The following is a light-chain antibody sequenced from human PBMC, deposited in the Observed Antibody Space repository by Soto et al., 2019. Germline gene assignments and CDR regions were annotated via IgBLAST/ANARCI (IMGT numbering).Light chain of an antibody. CDR1: QGVNRW. V-gene: IGKV1-12*01. J-gene: IGKJ1*01. CDR3: QQTNSFPRT. Sequence: DIQMTQSPSSVAASVGDRVTLTCRASQGVNRWLAWYQQKPGKAPKVLIYAASSLQSGVPSRFSGSGSGTDFTLTISSLQPEDFAPYYCQQTNSFPRTFGQGTKVEI. CDR2: AAS.